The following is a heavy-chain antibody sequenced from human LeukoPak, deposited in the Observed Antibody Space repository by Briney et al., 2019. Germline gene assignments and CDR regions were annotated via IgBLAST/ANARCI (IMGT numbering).Heavy chain of an antibody. CDR3: ASPKPVPGGLGFDY. CDR2: VSAAGRTT. Sequence: PGGSLRLSCAASGFTFSTYAMSWVRQAPGKGLEWVSAVSAAGRTTHYADSVKGRFTISRDNSKNTLYLQMNSLRAEDTAVYYCASPKPVPGGLGFDYWGQGTLVTVSS. CDR1: GFTFSTYA. D-gene: IGHD3/OR15-3a*01. V-gene: IGHV3-23*01. J-gene: IGHJ4*02.